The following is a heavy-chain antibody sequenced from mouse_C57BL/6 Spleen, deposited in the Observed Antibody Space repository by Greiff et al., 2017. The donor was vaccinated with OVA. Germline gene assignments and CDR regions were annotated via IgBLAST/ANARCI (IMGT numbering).Heavy chain of an antibody. Sequence: QVQLQQSGAELVKPGASVKLSCKASGYTFTSYWMQWVKQRPGQGLEWIGEIDPSDSYTNYNQKFKGKATLTVDTSSSTAYMQLSSLTSEDSAVYYCASPVYYGSSHWYFDVWGTGTTVTVSS. CDR3: ASPVYYGSSHWYFDV. CDR2: IDPSDSYT. J-gene: IGHJ1*03. CDR1: GYTFTSYW. D-gene: IGHD1-1*01. V-gene: IGHV1-50*01.